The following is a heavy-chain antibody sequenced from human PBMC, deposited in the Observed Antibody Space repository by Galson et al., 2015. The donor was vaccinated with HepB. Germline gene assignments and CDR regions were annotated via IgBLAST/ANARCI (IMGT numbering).Heavy chain of an antibody. CDR1: GFTFSSYA. CDR3: VKDPAPHYDILTGHYKLSPGGGAFDI. J-gene: IGHJ3*02. Sequence: SLRLSCAASGFTFSSYAMHWVRQAPGRGLEYVSAISSNGGSTYYADSVKGRFTISRDNSKNTLYLQMSSLRAEDTAVYYCVKDPAPHYDILTGHYKLSPGGGAFDIWGQGTMVTVSS. D-gene: IGHD3-9*01. V-gene: IGHV3-64D*06. CDR2: ISSNGGST.